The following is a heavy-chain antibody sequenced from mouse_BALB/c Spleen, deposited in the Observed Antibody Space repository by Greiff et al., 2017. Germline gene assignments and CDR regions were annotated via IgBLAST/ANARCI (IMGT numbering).Heavy chain of an antibody. V-gene: IGHV1S81*02. CDR1: GYTFTSYY. CDR3: TRSLDYYGSSSFAY. CDR2: INPSNGGT. J-gene: IGHJ3*01. Sequence: QVQLKQSGAELVKPGASVKLSCKASGYTFTSYYMYWVKQRPGQGLEWIGEINPSNGGTNFNEKFKSKATLTVDKSSSTAYMQLSSLTSEDSAVYYCTRSLDYYGSSSFAYWGQGTLVTVSA. D-gene: IGHD1-1*01.